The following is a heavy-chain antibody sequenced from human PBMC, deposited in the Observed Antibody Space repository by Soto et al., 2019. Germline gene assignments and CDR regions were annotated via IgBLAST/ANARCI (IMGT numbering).Heavy chain of an antibody. V-gene: IGHV1-24*01. CDR1: GYTLPELS. Sequence: SGKVSCRVSGYTLPELSMHWVRQAPGKGLEWMGGFDPEDGETIYAQKFQGRVTMTEDTSTDTAYMELSSLRSEDTAVYYCATGDRVGATEYYYYGMDVWGQGTTVTVSS. D-gene: IGHD1-26*01. CDR2: FDPEDGET. CDR3: ATGDRVGATEYYYYGMDV. J-gene: IGHJ6*02.